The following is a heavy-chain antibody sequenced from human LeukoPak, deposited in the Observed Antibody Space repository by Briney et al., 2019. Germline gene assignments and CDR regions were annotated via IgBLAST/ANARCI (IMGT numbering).Heavy chain of an antibody. CDR3: ARDQGHCGRSSCYTRYFQH. CDR2: IYTSGST. D-gene: IGHD2-2*02. J-gene: IGHJ1*01. Sequence: SETLSLTCTVSGGSISSGTYYWSWIRQPAGTGLEWIGRIYTSGSTSYNPSLKSRVTISIDTSKNQFSLKLSSVTAADTAVYYCARDQGHCGRSSCYTRYFQHWGQGTLVTVSS. V-gene: IGHV4-61*02. CDR1: GGSISSGTYY.